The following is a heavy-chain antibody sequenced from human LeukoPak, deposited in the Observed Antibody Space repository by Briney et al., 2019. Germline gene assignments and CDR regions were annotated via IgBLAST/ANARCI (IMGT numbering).Heavy chain of an antibody. D-gene: IGHD2-8*01. J-gene: IGHJ4*02. CDR1: GFTFSSYW. CDR2: INSDGSST. CDR3: ARESGYCTNGVCRYYFDY. Sequence: PGGSLRLSCAASGFTFSSYWMHWVRQAPGKGLVWVLRINSDGSSTSYADSVKGRFTISRDNAKNTLYLQMNSLRAEDTAVYYCARESGYCTNGVCRYYFDYWGQGTLVTVSS. V-gene: IGHV3-74*01.